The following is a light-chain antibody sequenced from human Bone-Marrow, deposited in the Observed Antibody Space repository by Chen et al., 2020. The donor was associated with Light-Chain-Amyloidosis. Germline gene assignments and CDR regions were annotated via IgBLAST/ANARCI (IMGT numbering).Light chain of an antibody. CDR3: QSYQGSSQGV. J-gene: IGLJ3*02. CDR1: SRSIATNY. Sequence: FMLTQPHSVSESPRKTVIISCTRSSRSIATNYVQWYQHRPGSSPTTVSSEDDQRPSGVPDRFSGSIDRSSNSASLTISGLKTEDEADYYCQSYQGSSQGVFGGGTKLTVL. V-gene: IGLV6-57*01. CDR2: EDD.